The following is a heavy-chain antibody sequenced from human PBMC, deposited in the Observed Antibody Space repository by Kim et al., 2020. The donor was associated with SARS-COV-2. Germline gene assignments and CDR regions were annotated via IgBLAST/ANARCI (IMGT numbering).Heavy chain of an antibody. CDR3: ARDSLKYYYGSGSYHGY. V-gene: IGHV3-30*01. J-gene: IGHJ4*02. D-gene: IGHD3-10*01. Sequence: VKGRFTIYRDNSKNTLYLQMNSLRAEDTAGYYCARDSLKYYYGSGSYHGYWGQGTLVTVSS.